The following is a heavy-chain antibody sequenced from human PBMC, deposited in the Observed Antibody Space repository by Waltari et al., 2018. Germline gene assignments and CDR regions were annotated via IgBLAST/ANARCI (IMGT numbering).Heavy chain of an antibody. J-gene: IGHJ5*02. CDR2: IYPGDSDT. Sequence: EVQLVQSGAEVKKPGESLKISCKGSGYSFTSYWIGWVRQMPGKGLEWMGIIYPGDSDTRYSPSFQGQVTISADKSISTAYLQWSSLKASDTAMYYCARRIYCGGDCYAEGNWFDPWGQGTLVTVSS. CDR1: GYSFTSYW. CDR3: ARRIYCGGDCYAEGNWFDP. V-gene: IGHV5-51*01. D-gene: IGHD2-21*02.